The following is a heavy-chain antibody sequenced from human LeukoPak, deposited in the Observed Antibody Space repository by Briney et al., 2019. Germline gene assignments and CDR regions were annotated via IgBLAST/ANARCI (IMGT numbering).Heavy chain of an antibody. D-gene: IGHD5-18*01. CDR3: ASKDTSLVLDY. CDR1: GGSISSYY. Sequence: SETLSLTCTVPGGSISSYYWSWIRQPPGKGLEWIGYFYYSGSTNYNPSLKSRVTISVDTSKNQFSLILSSVTAADTAVYYCASKDTSLVLDYWGQGTLVTVSS. CDR2: FYYSGST. V-gene: IGHV4-59*01. J-gene: IGHJ4*02.